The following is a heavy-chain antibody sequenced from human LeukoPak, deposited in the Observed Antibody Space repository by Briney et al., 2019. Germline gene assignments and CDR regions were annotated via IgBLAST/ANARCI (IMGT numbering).Heavy chain of an antibody. CDR2: IYSGGST. V-gene: IGHV3-53*04. D-gene: IGHD3-10*01. Sequence: GGSLRLSCAASGFTVSSNYMSWVRQAPGKGLEWVSVIYSGGSTYYADSVKGRFTISRHNSKNTLYLQMNSLRAEDTAVYYCARWLSYGSGKPKYYFDYWGQGTLVTVSS. CDR3: ARWLSYGSGKPKYYFDY. CDR1: GFTVSSNY. J-gene: IGHJ4*02.